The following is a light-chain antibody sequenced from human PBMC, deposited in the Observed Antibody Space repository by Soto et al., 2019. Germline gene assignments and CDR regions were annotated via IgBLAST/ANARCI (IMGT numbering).Light chain of an antibody. CDR1: SSDVGYYHF. V-gene: IGLV2-14*03. CDR2: DVY. Sequence: QSALTQPASVSGSPGQSITISCTVTSSDVGYYHFVSWYQHHPGKAPKLMIYDVYNRPSGVSDRFSGSKSGNTASLTISGLQAEDEADYYCNSYTSSGTYVLFGGGTKLTVL. J-gene: IGLJ2*01. CDR3: NSYTSSGTYVL.